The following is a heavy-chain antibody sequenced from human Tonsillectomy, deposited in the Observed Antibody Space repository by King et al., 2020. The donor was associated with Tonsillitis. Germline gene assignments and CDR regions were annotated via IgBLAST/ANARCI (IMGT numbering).Heavy chain of an antibody. Sequence: VQLVESGGAVVQPGGSLRLSCAASVLNLDDYTMHWVRQTPGRGLEWVSLITWDGGSTYYADSVKGRFTISRDNSKNSLFLQMNSLRTEDTDLYYCAKDPRSGSVGVDYWGQGTLVNVSS. CDR3: AKDPRSGSVGVDY. V-gene: IGHV3-43*01. D-gene: IGHD6-19*01. J-gene: IGHJ4*02. CDR2: ITWDGGST. CDR1: VLNLDDYT.